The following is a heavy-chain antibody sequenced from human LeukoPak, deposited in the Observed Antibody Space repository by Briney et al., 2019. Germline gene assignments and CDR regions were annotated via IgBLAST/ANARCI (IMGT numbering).Heavy chain of an antibody. CDR1: GFIFRNHW. V-gene: IGHV3-7*01. CDR3: ARGPNYGDRVDYFDY. D-gene: IGHD4-17*01. CDR2: IKQDGNEK. J-gene: IGHJ4*02. Sequence: PGGSLRLSCAASGFIFRNHWMSWVRQVPGRALEWVAHIKQDGNEKRYVDSVEGRFTLSRDDSKNSLYLQMNSLRVDDSAVYYCARGPNYGDRVDYFDYWGQGTLVTVSS.